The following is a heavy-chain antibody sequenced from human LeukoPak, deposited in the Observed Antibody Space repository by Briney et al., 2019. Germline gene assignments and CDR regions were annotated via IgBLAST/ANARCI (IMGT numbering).Heavy chain of an antibody. Sequence: SETLSLTCTVSGGSISSSSYYWSWIRQPPGKGLEWIGYIYYSGSTNYNPSLKSRVTISVDTSKNQFSLKLSSVTAADTAVYYCARGDGYSPFDYWGQGTLVTVSS. D-gene: IGHD5-24*01. CDR2: IYYSGST. CDR1: GGSISSSSYY. J-gene: IGHJ4*02. CDR3: ARGDGYSPFDY. V-gene: IGHV4-61*01.